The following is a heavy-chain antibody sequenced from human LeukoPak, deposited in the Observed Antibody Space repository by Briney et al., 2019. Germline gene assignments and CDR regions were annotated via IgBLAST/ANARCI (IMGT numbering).Heavy chain of an antibody. V-gene: IGHV1-18*01. CDR1: GYTFTSYD. Sequence: GASVKVSCKASGYTFTSYDINWVRQAPGQGLEWMGWISAYNGNTNYAQKLQGRVTMTTDTSTSTAYMELRSLRSDDTAVYYCARDPLYSSSWYGYNWFDPWGQGTLVTVSS. CDR2: ISAYNGNT. CDR3: ARDPLYSSSWYGYNWFDP. D-gene: IGHD6-13*01. J-gene: IGHJ5*02.